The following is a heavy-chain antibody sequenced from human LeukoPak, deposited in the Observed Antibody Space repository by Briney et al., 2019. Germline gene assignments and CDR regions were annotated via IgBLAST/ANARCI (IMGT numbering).Heavy chain of an antibody. CDR1: VGSISSYY. D-gene: IGHD4-17*01. CDR3: ARENDYGDPVDY. Sequence: SETLSLTSAVSVGSISSYYWSWIRQPPGKGLEWIGYIYYSGSTNYNPSLKSRVTISVDTSKNQFSLKLSSVTAADTAVYYCARENDYGDPVDYWGQGTLVTVSS. CDR2: IYYSGST. J-gene: IGHJ4*02. V-gene: IGHV4-59*01.